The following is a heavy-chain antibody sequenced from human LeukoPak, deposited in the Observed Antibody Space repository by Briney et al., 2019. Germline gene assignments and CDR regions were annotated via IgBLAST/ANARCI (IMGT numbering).Heavy chain of an antibody. CDR3: ARGREAVVVPAAILARGRRNWFDP. CDR1: GGSFSGYY. V-gene: IGHV4-34*01. D-gene: IGHD2-2*01. Sequence: KASETLSLTCAVYGGSFSGYYWSWIRQPPGKGLEWIGEINHSGSTNYNPSLKSRVTISVDTSKNQFSLKLSSVTAADTAVYYCARGREAVVVPAAILARGRRNWFDPWGQGTLVTVSS. J-gene: IGHJ5*02. CDR2: INHSGST.